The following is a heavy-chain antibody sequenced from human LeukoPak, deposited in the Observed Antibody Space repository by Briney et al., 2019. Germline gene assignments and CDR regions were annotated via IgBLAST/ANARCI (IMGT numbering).Heavy chain of an antibody. Sequence: KPSETLSLTCTVSGGPVSSGSYYWSWIRQPPGKGLEWIGYIYYSGSTNYNPSLKSRVTISVDTSKNQFSLKLSSVTAADTAVYYCARGGYYDSSGYSYWGQGTLVTVSS. J-gene: IGHJ1*01. CDR3: ARGGYYDSSGYSY. D-gene: IGHD3-22*01. CDR2: IYYSGST. CDR1: GGPVSSGSYY. V-gene: IGHV4-61*01.